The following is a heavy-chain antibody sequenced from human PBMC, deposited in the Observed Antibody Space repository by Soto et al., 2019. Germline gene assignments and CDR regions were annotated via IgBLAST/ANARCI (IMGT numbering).Heavy chain of an antibody. D-gene: IGHD6-13*01. CDR3: TRGDSSSWYYYYYGMDV. Sequence: GGSLRLSCTASGFTFGDYAMSWFRQAPGKGLEWVGFIRSKAYGGTTEYAASVKGRFTISRDDSKSIAYLQMNSLKTEDTAVYYCTRGDSSSWYYYYYGMDVWGQGTTVTVSS. CDR1: GFTFGDYA. J-gene: IGHJ6*02. CDR2: IRSKAYGGTT. V-gene: IGHV3-49*03.